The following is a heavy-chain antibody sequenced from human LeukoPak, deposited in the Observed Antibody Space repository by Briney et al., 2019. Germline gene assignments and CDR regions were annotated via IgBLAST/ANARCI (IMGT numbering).Heavy chain of an antibody. D-gene: IGHD4-17*01. V-gene: IGHV4-4*02. CDR2: IDHRGNT. CDR1: GDSISSTNW. Sequence: SETLSLTCAVSGDSISSTNWWNWVRQPPGKGLEWIGEIDHRGNTNYNPSLKSRVNISADKSKNQFSLKLSSVTAADTAVYYCARGYGPGYWGQGTLVTVSA. J-gene: IGHJ4*02. CDR3: ARGYGPGY.